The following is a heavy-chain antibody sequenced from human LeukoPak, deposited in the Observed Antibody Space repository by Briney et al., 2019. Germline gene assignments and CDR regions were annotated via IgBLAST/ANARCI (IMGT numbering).Heavy chain of an antibody. V-gene: IGHV3-21*01. Sequence: GGSLRLSCAASGFTFSSYSMNWVRQAPGKGLGWVSSISSSSSYIYYADSVKGRFAISRDNAKNSLYLQMNSLRAEDTAVYYCARDGAAADFDYWGQGTLVTVSS. CDR1: GFTFSSYS. CDR3: ARDGAAADFDY. J-gene: IGHJ4*02. D-gene: IGHD6-13*01. CDR2: ISSSSSYI.